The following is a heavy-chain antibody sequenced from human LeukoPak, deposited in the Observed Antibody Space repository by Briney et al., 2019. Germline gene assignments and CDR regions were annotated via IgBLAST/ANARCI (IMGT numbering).Heavy chain of an antibody. D-gene: IGHD3-22*01. CDR1: GSTFSSYA. V-gene: IGHV3-23*01. CDR2: ISGSGGST. CDR3: AKDRSGITMIVVVKNYFDY. J-gene: IGHJ4*02. Sequence: PGGSLRLSCAASGSTFSSYAMSWVRQAPGKGLEWVSAISGSGGSTYYADSVKGRFTISRDNSKNTLYLQMNSLRAEDTAVYYCAKDRSGITMIVVVKNYFDYWGQGTLVTVSS.